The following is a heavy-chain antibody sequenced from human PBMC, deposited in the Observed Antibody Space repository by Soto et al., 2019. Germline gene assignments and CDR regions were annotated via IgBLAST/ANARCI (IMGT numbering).Heavy chain of an antibody. D-gene: IGHD6-13*01. CDR2: IYYSGST. CDR1: GGSIRSSSCY. Sequence: SETLSLTCAVCGGSIRSSSCYWGWIRQPAWKGLEWNGSIYYSGSTYYNPSLKSRVTISVETSKNQFSLKLSSVTATDTSVYYCAIHARDSSSSYATFNYYDYGMDVWRQRTTVTVSS. J-gene: IGHJ6*02. CDR3: AIHARDSSSSYATFNYYDYGMDV. V-gene: IGHV4-39*01.